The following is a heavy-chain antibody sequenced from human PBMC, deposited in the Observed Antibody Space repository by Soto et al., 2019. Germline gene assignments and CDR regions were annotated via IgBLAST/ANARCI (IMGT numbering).Heavy chain of an antibody. CDR3: STVRTY. CDR1: GFTFSKTY. J-gene: IGHJ4*02. D-gene: IGHD3-10*01. V-gene: IGHV3-15*01. Sequence: LRLSCAASGFTFSKTYMNWVRQAPGKGLEWVGRIKPKTDGGTTDYAAPVEGRFTISRDDSKNTLYLQMNSLKTDDTAVYYCSTVRTYWGQGTLVTVSS. CDR2: IKPKTDGGTT.